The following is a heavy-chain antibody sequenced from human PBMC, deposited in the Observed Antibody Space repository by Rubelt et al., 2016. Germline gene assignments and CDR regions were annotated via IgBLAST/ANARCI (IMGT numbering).Heavy chain of an antibody. CDR3: ARLNLKGSSIAARPHLALLYGMDV. Sequence: YTGDSVKGRFTISRDNSKNTLYLQMNSLRAEDTAVYYCARLNLKGSSIAARPHLALLYGMDVWGQGTTVTVSS. J-gene: IGHJ6*02. D-gene: IGHD6-6*01. V-gene: IGHV3-30*07.